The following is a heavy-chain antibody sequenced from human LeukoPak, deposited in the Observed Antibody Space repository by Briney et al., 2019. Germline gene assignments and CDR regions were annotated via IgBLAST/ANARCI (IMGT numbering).Heavy chain of an antibody. D-gene: IGHD3-10*01. CDR1: GFTFSSYS. V-gene: IGHV3-21*01. CDR2: ISSSSSYI. Sequence: PGGSLRLSCAASGFTFSSYSMNWVRQAPGKGLEWVSSISSSSSYIYYADSVKGRFTISRDNAKNPLYLQMNCLIAEGTAVYYCARGVRASGSNWFCPWG. J-gene: IGHJ5*02. CDR3: ARGVRASGSNWFCP.